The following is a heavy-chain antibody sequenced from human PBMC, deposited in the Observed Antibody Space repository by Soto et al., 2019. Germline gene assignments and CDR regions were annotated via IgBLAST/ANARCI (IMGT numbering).Heavy chain of an antibody. Sequence: QVQLVQSGAEVKKPGASVKVSCKASGYTFTAYYMHWVRQAPGQGLEWMGWINPKSGGTNYAQKFQGWVTMTRDTSISTAYMELSRLRSDDTAMYYCAREETGTTNEYSHHWGQGTLVTVSS. J-gene: IGHJ1*01. CDR2: INPKSGGT. CDR3: AREETGTTNEYSHH. CDR1: GYTFTAYY. D-gene: IGHD1-7*01. V-gene: IGHV1-2*04.